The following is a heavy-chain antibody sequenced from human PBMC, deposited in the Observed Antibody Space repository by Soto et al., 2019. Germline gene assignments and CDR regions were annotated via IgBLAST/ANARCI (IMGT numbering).Heavy chain of an antibody. D-gene: IGHD5-12*01. V-gene: IGHV3-23*01. CDR1: GFTFSSYA. CDR2: ISGSGGST. J-gene: IGHJ4*02. CDR3: AKDSLNSGYDRSPSFDY. Sequence: EVQLLESGGGLVQPGGSLRLSCAASGFTFSSYAMSWVRQAPGKGLEWVSAISGSGGSTYYADSVKGRFTISRDNSKNTLYLQMNSLRAEDTAVYYCAKDSLNSGYDRSPSFDYWGQGTLVTVSS.